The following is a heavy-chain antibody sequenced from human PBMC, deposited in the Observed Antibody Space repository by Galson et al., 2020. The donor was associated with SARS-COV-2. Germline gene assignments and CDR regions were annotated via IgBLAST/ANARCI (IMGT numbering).Heavy chain of an antibody. CDR1: GFTFSSYA. J-gene: IGHJ6*03. V-gene: IGHV3-23*01. CDR2: IAISGGST. CDR3: ARIISPRGYYYYYMDV. Sequence: GESLKISCAASGFTFSSYAMSWVRQAPGKGLEWVSAIAISGGSTYYADSVKGRFTISRDNSKNTLSLQMNSLRAEDTAVYYCARIISPRGYYYYYMDVWGKGTTVTVSS. D-gene: IGHD3-10*01.